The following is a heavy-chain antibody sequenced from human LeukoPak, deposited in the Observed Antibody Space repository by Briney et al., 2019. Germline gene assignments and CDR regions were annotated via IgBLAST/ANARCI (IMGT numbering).Heavy chain of an antibody. D-gene: IGHD2-15*01. V-gene: IGHV3-23*01. CDR3: AKDRSYCSGGSCITGY. J-gene: IGHJ4*02. Sequence: GGSLRLSCGASGFTFSSHGMNWVRQAPGKGLEWVSGISPSGGITYYTDSVKGRFTISRDNSKNTVSLQMNSLRGEDTAVYYCAKDRSYCSGGSCITGYWGQGTLVTVSS. CDR2: ISPSGGIT. CDR1: GFTFSSHG.